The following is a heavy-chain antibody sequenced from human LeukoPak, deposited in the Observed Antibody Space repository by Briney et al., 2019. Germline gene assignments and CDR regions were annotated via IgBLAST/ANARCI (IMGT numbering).Heavy chain of an antibody. CDR3: AKGSSSGYFN. CDR1: GFTFSSYS. J-gene: IGHJ4*02. V-gene: IGHV3-23*01. Sequence: PGGSLRLSCAASGFTFSSYSMNWVRQAPGKGLEWVSTISGSGGSTYYADSVKGRFTISRDNSKNTLYLEMNSLRAEDTAIYYCAKGSSSGYFNWGQGTLVSVSS. CDR2: ISGSGGST. D-gene: IGHD3-22*01.